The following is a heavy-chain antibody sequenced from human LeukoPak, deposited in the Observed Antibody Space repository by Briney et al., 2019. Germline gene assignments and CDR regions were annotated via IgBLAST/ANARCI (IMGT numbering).Heavy chain of an antibody. D-gene: IGHD6-19*01. CDR1: GGSISSYY. J-gene: IGHJ4*02. Sequence: SETLSLTCTVSGGSISSYYWSWIRQPPGKGLEWIGYIYYSGSTNYNPSLKSRVTISVDTSKNQFSLKLSSVTAADTAVYYCARGDSGWYGYWGQGTLVTVSS. CDR3: ARGDSGWYGY. V-gene: IGHV4-59*01. CDR2: IYYSGST.